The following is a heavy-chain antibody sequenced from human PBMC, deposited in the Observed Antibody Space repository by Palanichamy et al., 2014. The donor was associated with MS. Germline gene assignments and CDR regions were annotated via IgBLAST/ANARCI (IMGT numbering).Heavy chain of an antibody. CDR1: GFTFSSYA. J-gene: IGHJ4*02. V-gene: IGHV3-23*01. D-gene: IGHD3-16*01. CDR2: ISAGADTT. Sequence: EIQLLESGGTLVQPGGSLRLSCAASGFTFSSYAMIWVRQAPGKGLEWVSVISAGADTTYYADSVKGRFTISRDNSKSTVYLQMNSLRADDTAVYYCAKAPFGYVPDYWGQGTLVTVSS. CDR3: AKAPFGYVPDY.